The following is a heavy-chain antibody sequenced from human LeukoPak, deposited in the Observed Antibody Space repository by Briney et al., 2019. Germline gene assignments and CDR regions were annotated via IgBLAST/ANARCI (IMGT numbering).Heavy chain of an antibody. CDR1: GFTFSSYE. J-gene: IGHJ4*02. Sequence: LRLPRAASGFTFSSYEVNRVRQPPGKGLEWIGEINHSGSTNYNPSLKSRVTISVDTSKNQFSLKLSSVTAADTAVYYCARGTPDLLRYFDWLLIYFDYWGQGTLVTVSS. CDR3: ARGTPDLLRYFDWLLIYFDY. CDR2: INHSGST. V-gene: IGHV4-34*01. D-gene: IGHD3-9*01.